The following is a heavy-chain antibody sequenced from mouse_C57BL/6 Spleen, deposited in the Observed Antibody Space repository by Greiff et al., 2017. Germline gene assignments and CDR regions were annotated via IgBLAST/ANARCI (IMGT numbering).Heavy chain of an antibody. CDR1: GYAFSSSW. CDR3: ARSGRQLRLPYAMDY. J-gene: IGHJ4*01. Sequence: QVQLKQSGPELVKPGASVKISCKASGYAFSSSWMNWVKQRPGKGLEWIGRIYPGDGDTNYNGKFKGKATLTADKSSSTAYMQLSSLTSEDSAVYFCARSGRQLRLPYAMDYWGQGTSVTVSS. D-gene: IGHD3-2*02. V-gene: IGHV1-82*01. CDR2: IYPGDGDT.